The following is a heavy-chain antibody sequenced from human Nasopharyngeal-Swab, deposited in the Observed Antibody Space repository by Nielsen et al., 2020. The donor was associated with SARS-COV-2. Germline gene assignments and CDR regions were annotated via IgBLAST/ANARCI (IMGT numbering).Heavy chain of an antibody. CDR1: GFTFTSSA. CDR3: AAGVYYDFWSGYPPLDY. D-gene: IGHD3-3*01. CDR2: IVVGSGNT. J-gene: IGHJ4*02. Sequence: SVKVSGKASGFTFTSSAVQWVRQPRGQRLEWIGWIVVGSGNTNYAQKFQERVTITRDMSTSTAYMELSSLRSADTAVYYCAAGVYYDFWSGYPPLDYWGQGTLVTVSS. V-gene: IGHV1-58*01.